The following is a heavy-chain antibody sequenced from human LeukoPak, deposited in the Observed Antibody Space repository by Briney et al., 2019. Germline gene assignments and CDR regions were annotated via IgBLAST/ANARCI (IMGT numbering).Heavy chain of an antibody. D-gene: IGHD6-6*01. CDR3: ARDSSSSGIDY. J-gene: IGHJ4*02. CDR2: VYYSGSA. CDR1: GGSIGSGDYF. V-gene: IGHV4-30-4*01. Sequence: PSQTLSLTCNVSGGSIGSGDYFWSWIRQPPGKGLEWIGYVYYSGSAYYSPSLRSRFTISVDTSENQFSLKLSSVTAADTAVYYCARDSSSSGIDYWGQGTLVTVSS.